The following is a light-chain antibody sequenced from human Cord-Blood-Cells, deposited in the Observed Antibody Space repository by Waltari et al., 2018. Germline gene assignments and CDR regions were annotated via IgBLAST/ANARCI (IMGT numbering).Light chain of an antibody. V-gene: IGKV1-39*01. Sequence: IQMTQSPSSLSASVGDRVTITSRASQSISSYLNWYQQKPGKAPKLLIYAASSLQSGVPSRFSGSGSGTDFTLTISSLQPEDFATYYCQQSYSTPPMYTFGQGTKLEIK. CDR3: QQSYSTPPMYT. CDR2: AAS. CDR1: QSISSY. J-gene: IGKJ2*01.